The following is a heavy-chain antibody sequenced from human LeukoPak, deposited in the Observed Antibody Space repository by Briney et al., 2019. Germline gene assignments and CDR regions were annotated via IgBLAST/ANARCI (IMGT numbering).Heavy chain of an antibody. D-gene: IGHD3-9*01. CDR1: GGSINSYY. CDR2: IYPSRNT. V-gene: IGHV4-4*07. Sequence: PSETLSLTCTVSGGSINSYYWSWIRQPAGKGLEWIGRIYPSRNTNYTPSLKSRVTMSIDTSKNQFSLKVNSVTAADTAVYYCARAGGAGFDILTGYYNWFDPWGQGTLVTVSS. J-gene: IGHJ5*02. CDR3: ARAGGAGFDILTGYYNWFDP.